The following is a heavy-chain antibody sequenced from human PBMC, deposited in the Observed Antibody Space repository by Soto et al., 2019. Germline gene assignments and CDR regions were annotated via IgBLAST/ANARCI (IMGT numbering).Heavy chain of an antibody. J-gene: IGHJ5*02. CDR1: GFTFSSYE. D-gene: IGHD1-26*01. Sequence: PGGSLRLSCAASGFTFSSYEMNWVRQAPGKGLERVSYISSSGSTIYYADSVKGRFTISRDNAKNSLYLQMNSLRAEDTAVYYCARGLLSGSYYSWFDPWGQGTLVTVSS. V-gene: IGHV3-48*03. CDR2: ISSSGSTI. CDR3: ARGLLSGSYYSWFDP.